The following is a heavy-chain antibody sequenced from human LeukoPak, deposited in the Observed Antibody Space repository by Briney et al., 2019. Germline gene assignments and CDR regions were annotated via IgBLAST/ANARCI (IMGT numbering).Heavy chain of an antibody. V-gene: IGHV3-53*01. Sequence: GGSLRLSCAASGFTVSSNYMSWVRQAPGKGLEWVSVIYSGGSTYYADSVKGRFTISRDNSKNTLYLQMDSLRAEDTAVYYCARVRDYGWFGPWGQGTLVTVSS. CDR2: IYSGGST. D-gene: IGHD3-16*01. J-gene: IGHJ5*02. CDR1: GFTVSSNY. CDR3: ARVRDYGWFGP.